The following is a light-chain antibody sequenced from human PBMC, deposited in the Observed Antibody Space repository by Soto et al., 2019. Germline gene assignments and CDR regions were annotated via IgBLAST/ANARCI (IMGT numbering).Light chain of an antibody. J-gene: IGLJ1*01. CDR2: DVT. CDR1: SSDVGAYNY. Sequence: QSDLTQPASVSGSPGQSIAISCTGTSSDVGAYNYVSWYQQHPGKAPKLMIFDVTNRPSGVSDRFSGSKSGNTASLTISGLQAEDEADYYCSSYTSSSTYVFGTGTKVTVL. CDR3: SSYTSSSTYV. V-gene: IGLV2-14*03.